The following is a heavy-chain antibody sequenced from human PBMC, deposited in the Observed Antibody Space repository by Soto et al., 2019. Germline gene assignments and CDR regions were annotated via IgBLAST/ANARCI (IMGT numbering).Heavy chain of an antibody. CDR2: IIPIFGTA. V-gene: IGHV1-69*13. Sequence: SVNVSCKASGGTFSSYAISWVRQAPGQGLEWMGGIIPIFGTANYAQKFQGRVTITADESTSTAYMELSSLRSEDTAVYYCARGSMSVYYYDTYNWFDPWGQGTLVTVSS. CDR3: ARGSMSVYYYDTYNWFDP. CDR1: GGTFSSYA. D-gene: IGHD3-22*01. J-gene: IGHJ5*02.